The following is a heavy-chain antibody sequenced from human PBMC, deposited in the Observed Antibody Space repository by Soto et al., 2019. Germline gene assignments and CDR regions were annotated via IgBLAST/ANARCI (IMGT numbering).Heavy chain of an antibody. V-gene: IGHV3-30-3*01. CDR2: ISYDGSNK. D-gene: IGHD6-19*01. CDR1: GFTFSSYA. CDR3: ARESEAVAGTFDY. J-gene: IGHJ4*02. Sequence: QVQLVESGGGVVQPGRSLRLSCAASGFTFSSYAMHWVRQAPGKGLEWVAVISYDGSNKYYADSVKGRFTISRDNSKNTLYRQMNSLRAEDTAVYYCARESEAVAGTFDYWGQGTLVTVSS.